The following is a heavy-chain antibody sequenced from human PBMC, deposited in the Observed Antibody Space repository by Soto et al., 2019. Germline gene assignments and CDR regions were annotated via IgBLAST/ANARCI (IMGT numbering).Heavy chain of an antibody. CDR3: AREGPPGHVWGSYRPVY. Sequence: GASVKVSCKASGYTFTSYAMHWVRQAPGQRLEWMGWINAGNGNTKYSQKFQGRVTITRDTSASTAYMELSSLRSEDTAVYYCAREGPPGHVWGSYRPVYWGQGTPVTVSS. CDR2: INAGNGNT. V-gene: IGHV1-3*01. CDR1: GYTFTSYA. D-gene: IGHD3-16*02. J-gene: IGHJ4*02.